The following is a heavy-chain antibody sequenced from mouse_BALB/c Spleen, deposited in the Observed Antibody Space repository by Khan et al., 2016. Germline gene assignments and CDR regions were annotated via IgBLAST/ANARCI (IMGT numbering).Heavy chain of an antibody. CDR2: IDPANGNT. J-gene: IGHJ1*01. Sequence: VQLQQSGAELVKPGASVKLSCTASGFNIKDTSMHWVKQRPEQGLEWIGRIDPANGNTIYDPKFQGKATITADTSSNTVYLQLSSLTSEDTTVYSCENWDWYFEVWGAGITVAVST. D-gene: IGHD4-1*01. CDR1: GFNIKDTS. CDR3: ENWDWYFEV. V-gene: IGHV14-3*02.